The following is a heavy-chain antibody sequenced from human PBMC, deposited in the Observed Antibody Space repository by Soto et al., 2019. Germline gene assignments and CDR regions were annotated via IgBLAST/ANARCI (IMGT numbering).Heavy chain of an antibody. J-gene: IGHJ4*02. CDR2: IWYDGSKK. D-gene: IGHD5-12*01. V-gene: IGHV3-33*01. Sequence: QVQLVESGGGGLQPGWSLRLSCVASGFTFSSHAMHWVRQAPGKGLEWVAVIWYDGSKKYYADSVKGRFTVARDDSKNTLYLQMNSLRVEDTAVYYCGRDPGYSNYDFHNWGQGTLVTVSP. CDR1: GFTFSSHA. CDR3: GRDPGYSNYDFHN.